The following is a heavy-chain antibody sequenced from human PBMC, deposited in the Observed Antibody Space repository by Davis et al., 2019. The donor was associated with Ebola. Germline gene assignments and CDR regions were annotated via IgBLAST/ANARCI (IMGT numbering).Heavy chain of an antibody. CDR2: IYYSGRT. D-gene: IGHD3-16*02. CDR1: GGSISSSSYY. CDR3: ARGGNYDYVWGSYRRNRVYFDY. J-gene: IGHJ4*02. Sequence: PGGSLRLSCTVSGGSISSSSYYWGWIRQPPGKGLEWIGSIYYSGRTNYNPSLKSRVTISVDTSKNQFSLKLSSVTSADTAVYYCARGGNYDYVWGSYRRNRVYFDYWGQGTLVTVSS. V-gene: IGHV4-39*07.